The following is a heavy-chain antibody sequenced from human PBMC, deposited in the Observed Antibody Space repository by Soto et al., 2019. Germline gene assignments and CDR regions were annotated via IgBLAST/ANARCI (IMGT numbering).Heavy chain of an antibody. CDR2: IKSKTDGGTT. CDR1: GFTFSNAW. D-gene: IGHD1-26*01. V-gene: IGHV3-15*07. Sequence: EVQLVESGGGLVKPGGSLRLSCAASGFTFSNAWMNWVRQAPGKGLEWVGRIKSKTDGGTTEYAAPVKGRFTISRDDSKNTLYLQLNSLKTEDTAVYYCTTSVGATGLDYWGQGTLVTVSS. CDR3: TTSVGATGLDY. J-gene: IGHJ4*02.